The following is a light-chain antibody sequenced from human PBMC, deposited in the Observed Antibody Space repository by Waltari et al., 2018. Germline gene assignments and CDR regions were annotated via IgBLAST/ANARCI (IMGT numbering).Light chain of an antibody. CDR3: QHRSNWPRT. Sequence: EIVLTQSPATLSLSPGDRATLSCRASLSVSSYLAWYQQKPGQTPRLPIYDASNRATGIPARFSGSGSGTDFTLTISSLEPEDFAVYYCQHRSNWPRTFGQGTRLEIK. V-gene: IGKV3-11*01. CDR2: DAS. J-gene: IGKJ5*01. CDR1: LSVSSY.